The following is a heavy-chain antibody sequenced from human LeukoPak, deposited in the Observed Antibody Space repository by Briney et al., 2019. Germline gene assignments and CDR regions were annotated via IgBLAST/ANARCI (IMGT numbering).Heavy chain of an antibody. CDR1: GFTFSNYA. J-gene: IGHJ5*02. Sequence: GESLRLSCAASGFTFSNYAMSWVRQAPGKGLEWVSAISGSGGSTYYADSVKGRFTISRDNAKNTLYLQMNSLRAEDTAVYYCAKDDGTTSCYSWGQGTLVTVSS. V-gene: IGHV3-23*01. D-gene: IGHD2-2*01. CDR2: ISGSGGST. CDR3: AKDDGTTSCYS.